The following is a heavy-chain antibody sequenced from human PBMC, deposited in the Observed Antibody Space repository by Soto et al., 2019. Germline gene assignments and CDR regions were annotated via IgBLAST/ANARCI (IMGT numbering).Heavy chain of an antibody. CDR3: VRDQSEFKDCDY. Sequence: GGSLRLPCAASGFALRRFGMDWVRQAPGKGLEWVSYINMDSGSTHYAESVKGRFTISRVNGRNSLSLQMDSLRVEDTAVYYCVRDQSEFKDCDYWGQGSVVTVSS. CDR1: GFALRRFG. D-gene: IGHD2-21*01. V-gene: IGHV3-48*01. J-gene: IGHJ4*02. CDR2: INMDSGST.